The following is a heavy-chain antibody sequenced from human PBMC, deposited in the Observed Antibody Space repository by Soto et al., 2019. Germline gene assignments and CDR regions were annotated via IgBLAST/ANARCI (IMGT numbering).Heavy chain of an antibody. V-gene: IGHV1-69*04. CDR2: VNPILSMS. J-gene: IGHJ4*02. D-gene: IGHD3-10*01. Sequence: QVQLVQSGAEVKRPGSSVKVSCKASGDTFNFYSINWVRQAPGLGLEWMGRVNPILSMSNYAQRFQGRVTMTAEKSTSKAYMELSGPRSEDPAIYYCSTSHGSGYRAFDFWGQGALVTVSS. CDR3: STSHGSGYRAFDF. CDR1: GDTFNFYS.